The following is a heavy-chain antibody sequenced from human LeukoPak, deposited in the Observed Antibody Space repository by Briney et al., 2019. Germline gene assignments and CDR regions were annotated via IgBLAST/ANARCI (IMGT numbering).Heavy chain of an antibody. CDR2: LNWNGGST. V-gene: IGHV3-20*04. J-gene: IGHJ4*02. CDR1: GFTFDDYG. Sequence: GGSLRLSCAASGFTFDDYGMSWVRQAPGKGLEWVSGLNWNGGSTGYADSVKGRFTISRDNAKNSLCLQMNSLRAEDTALYYCARLRGYDFSLPGYWGQGTLVTVSS. CDR3: ARLRGYDFSLPGY. D-gene: IGHD5-12*01.